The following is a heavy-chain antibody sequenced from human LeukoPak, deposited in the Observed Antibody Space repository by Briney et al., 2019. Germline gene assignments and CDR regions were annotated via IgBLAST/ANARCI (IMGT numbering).Heavy chain of an antibody. CDR2: IYTSGST. D-gene: IGHD6-19*01. CDR3: ARNPYPEGSGWVRNYYYGMDV. J-gene: IGHJ6*02. Sequence: SETLSLTCTVSGGSISSYYWSWIRQPAGKGLEWIGRIYTSGSTNYNPSLKSRVTMSEDTSKNQFSLKLSSVTAADTAVYYCARNPYPEGSGWVRNYYYGMDVWGQGTTVTVSS. CDR1: GGSISSYY. V-gene: IGHV4-4*07.